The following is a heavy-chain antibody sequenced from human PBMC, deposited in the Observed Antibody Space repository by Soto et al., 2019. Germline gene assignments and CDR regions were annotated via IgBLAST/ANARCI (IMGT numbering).Heavy chain of an antibody. D-gene: IGHD6-19*01. J-gene: IGHJ4*02. V-gene: IGHV4-59*01. CDR2: IYYSGSI. Sequence: QVQLQESGPGLVKPSETLSLTCTVSGDSISSLYWSWIRQPPGKGLEWIGYIYYSGSINYNPSLTSRFTISVDPAKNQFSLRLSSVTAADTAVYYCAKSLWDTSGWKTDYWGQGTLVTVSS. CDR3: AKSLWDTSGWKTDY. CDR1: GDSISSLY.